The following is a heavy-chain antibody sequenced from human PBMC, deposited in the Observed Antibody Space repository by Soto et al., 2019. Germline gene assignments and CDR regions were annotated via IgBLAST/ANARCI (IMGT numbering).Heavy chain of an antibody. J-gene: IGHJ5*02. CDR2: IIPIFGTA. V-gene: IGHV1-69*12. D-gene: IGHD2-2*01. CDR3: AMPNQDRGYCISTSCYNWFDP. Sequence: QVQLVQSGAEVKKPGSSVKVSCKASGGTFSSYAISWVRQAPGQGLEWMGGIIPIFGTANYAQKFQGRVTITADESTSTAYMELSSLRSEDTAVYYCAMPNQDRGYCISTSCYNWFDPWGQGTLVTVSS. CDR1: GGTFSSYA.